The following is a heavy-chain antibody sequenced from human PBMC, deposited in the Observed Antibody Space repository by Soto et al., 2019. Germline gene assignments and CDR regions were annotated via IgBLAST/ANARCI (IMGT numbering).Heavy chain of an antibody. V-gene: IGHV3-74*01. J-gene: IGHJ4*02. D-gene: IGHD3-22*01. CDR1: GFTFSYHW. CDR3: ARALLRRRYYDSSGYYQFDF. Sequence: GGSLRLSCAVSGFTFSYHWMHWVRQAPGKGLVWVSHINSDGTGTSYADSVKGRFTISRDNAKNTLYLQMNSLRAEDTAMYYCARALLRRRYYDSSGYYQFDFWGQGTLVTVAS. CDR2: INSDGTGT.